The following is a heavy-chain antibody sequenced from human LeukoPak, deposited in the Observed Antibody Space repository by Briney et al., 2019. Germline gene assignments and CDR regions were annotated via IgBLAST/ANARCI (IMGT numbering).Heavy chain of an antibody. Sequence: PGGSLRLSCTASGFTFRDHAMTWVHQAPGKGLECVGFIRSKAYGGTTEYAASVKGRFTISRDDSSSVVYLQMNNLRAEDSAVYYCTRERLNYDDPRGRRFDPWGQGSLVTVSS. D-gene: IGHD3-16*01. J-gene: IGHJ5*02. CDR3: TRERLNYDDPRGRRFDP. CDR1: GFTFRDHA. V-gene: IGHV3-49*04. CDR2: IRSKAYGGTT.